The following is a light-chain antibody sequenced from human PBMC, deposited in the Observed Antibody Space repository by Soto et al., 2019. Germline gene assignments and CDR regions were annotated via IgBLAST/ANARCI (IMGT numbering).Light chain of an antibody. CDR2: AAS. J-gene: IGKJ5*01. Sequence: AIQLTQSPSSLSASVGDRVTITCRASQGISSALAWYQQKPGKAPKLLIYAASSLESGVPSRFSGSGSGTDFTLTISSLQPEDFATYYCQQFNSYPQGITFGQGTRLEIK. CDR3: QQFNSYPQGIT. CDR1: QGISSA. V-gene: IGKV1-13*02.